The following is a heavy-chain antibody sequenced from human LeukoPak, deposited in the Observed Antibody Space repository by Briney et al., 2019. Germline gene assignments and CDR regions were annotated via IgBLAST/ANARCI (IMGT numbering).Heavy chain of an antibody. V-gene: IGHV1-69*02. Sequence: ASVKVSCKASGYTSTSHYMHWVRQAPGQGLEWMGRIIPILGIANYAQKFQGRVTITADKSTSTAYMELSSLRSEDTAVYYCALTVTTWALDYWGQGTLVTVSS. J-gene: IGHJ4*02. D-gene: IGHD4-11*01. CDR3: ALTVTTWALDY. CDR2: IIPILGIA. CDR1: GYTSTSHY.